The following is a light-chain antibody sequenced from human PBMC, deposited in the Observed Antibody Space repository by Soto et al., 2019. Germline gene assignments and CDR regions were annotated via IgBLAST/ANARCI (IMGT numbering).Light chain of an antibody. V-gene: IGLV1-44*01. J-gene: IGLJ1*01. CDR3: AVWDDTLTGYV. CDR2: SND. Sequence: QSVLTQPPSVSGTPGQRVTISCSGSSSNIGGNTGNWYQQLPGTAPKLLIYSNDQRPSGVPDRFSGSKSGTSASLAISALQSEDEADYYCAVWDDTLTGYVYRRGTQVT. CDR1: SSNIGGNT.